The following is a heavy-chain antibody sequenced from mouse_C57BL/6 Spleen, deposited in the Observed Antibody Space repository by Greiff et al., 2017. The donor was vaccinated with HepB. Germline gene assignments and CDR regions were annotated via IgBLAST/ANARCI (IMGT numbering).Heavy chain of an antibody. Sequence: VQVVESGAELVKPGASVKISCKASGYAFSSYWMNWVKQRPGKGLEWIGQIYPGDGDTNYNGKFKGKATLTADKSSSTAYMQLSSLTSEDSAVYFCASYSNHYFDYWGQGTTLTVSS. CDR2: IYPGDGDT. CDR1: GYAFSSYW. V-gene: IGHV1-80*01. CDR3: ASYSNHYFDY. D-gene: IGHD2-5*01. J-gene: IGHJ2*01.